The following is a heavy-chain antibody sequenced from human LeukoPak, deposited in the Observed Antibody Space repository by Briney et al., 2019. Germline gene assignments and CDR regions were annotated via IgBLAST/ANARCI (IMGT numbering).Heavy chain of an antibody. D-gene: IGHD3-3*01. CDR1: GFIVSGDF. Sequence: LRLSCAASGFIVSGDFMSWVRQAPGKGLEWIGYIYHSGSTYYNPSLKSRVTISVDRSKNQFSLKLSSVTAADTAVYYCARAPLGVVIHFDYWGQGTLVTVSS. CDR3: ARAPLGVVIHFDY. CDR2: IYHSGST. V-gene: IGHV4-30-2*01. J-gene: IGHJ4*02.